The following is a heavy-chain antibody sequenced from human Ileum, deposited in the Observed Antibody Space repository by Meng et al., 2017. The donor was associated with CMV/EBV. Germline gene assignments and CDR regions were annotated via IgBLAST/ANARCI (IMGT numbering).Heavy chain of an antibody. CDR3: VREVVPAANFYYHYGMDV. CDR2: IKQDGSEK. D-gene: IGHD2-2*01. J-gene: IGHJ6*02. CDR1: GFTLSGYW. Sequence: GGSLRLSCAVSGFTLSGYWMSWVRQAPGKGLEWVANIKQDGSEKYYVDSVKGRFTISRDNAKNSLYLQMNSLRGEDTAVYYCVREVVPAANFYYHYGMDVWGQGTTVTVSS. V-gene: IGHV3-7*01.